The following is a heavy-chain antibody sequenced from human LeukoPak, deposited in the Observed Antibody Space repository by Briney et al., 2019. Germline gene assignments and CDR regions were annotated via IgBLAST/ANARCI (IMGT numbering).Heavy chain of an antibody. J-gene: IGHJ5*02. D-gene: IGHD6-6*01. CDR3: ARVVVRNWFDP. CDR1: GGSISSYY. CDR2: IYYSGST. V-gene: IGHV4-59*01. Sequence: SETLSLTCTVSGGSISSYYWSWIRQPPGKGLEWIGYIYYSGSTNYNPSLKSRVPISVDTSKNQFSLKLRSVTAADTAVYYCARVVVRNWFDPWGQGTLVTVSS.